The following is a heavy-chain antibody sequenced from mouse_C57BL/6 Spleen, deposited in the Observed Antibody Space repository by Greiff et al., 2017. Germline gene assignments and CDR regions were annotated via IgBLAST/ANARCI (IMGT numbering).Heavy chain of an antibody. D-gene: IGHD1-1*01. J-gene: IGHJ4*01. CDR1: GYTFTSYT. Sequence: QVQLQQSGAELARPGASVKMSCKASGYTFTSYTMHWVKQRPGQGLEWIGYINPSSGYTKYNQTFKDKATLTADKSSSTAYRQLSSLTSEDSAVYYCASEENYYGSSYNARDYWGQGTSVTVSS. CDR2: INPSSGYT. V-gene: IGHV1-4*01. CDR3: ASEENYYGSSYNARDY.